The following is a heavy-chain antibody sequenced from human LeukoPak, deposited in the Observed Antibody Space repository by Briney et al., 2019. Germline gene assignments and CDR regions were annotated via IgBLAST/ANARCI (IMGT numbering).Heavy chain of an antibody. J-gene: IGHJ4*02. Sequence: PGGSLRLSCAASGFIFSSYCMHWVRQAPGKGLEWVAVISYDGSDKYYADSVKGRFTISRDNSKNTLYLQMNSLRAEDTAVYYCAREERGIAARPFDYWGQGTLVTVSS. CDR1: GFIFSSYC. D-gene: IGHD6-6*01. V-gene: IGHV3-30*19. CDR2: ISYDGSDK. CDR3: AREERGIAARPFDY.